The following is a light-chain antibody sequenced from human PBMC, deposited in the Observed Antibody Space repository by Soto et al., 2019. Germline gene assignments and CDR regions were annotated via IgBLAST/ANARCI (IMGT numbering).Light chain of an antibody. V-gene: IGLV2-14*01. CDR3: SSYTTSNTRQVV. J-gene: IGLJ1*01. Sequence: QCALTQPASLSGPPGQSITISCTGTSSDVVGYNYVSWYQQHPGKAPRFVIYDVTNRPSGVSNRFSGSKSGNTASLTISGLQAEDEADYYCSSYTTSNTRQVVFGTGTKVTVL. CDR1: SSDVVGYNY. CDR2: DVT.